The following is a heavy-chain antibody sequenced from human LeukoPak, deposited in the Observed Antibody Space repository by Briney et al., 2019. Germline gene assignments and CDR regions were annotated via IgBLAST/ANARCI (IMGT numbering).Heavy chain of an antibody. CDR1: GGSISSSNW. J-gene: IGHJ5*02. V-gene: IGHV4-4*02. Sequence: PSETLSLTCAVSGGSISSSNWWSWVRQPPGKGLEWIGEIYHSGSTNYNPSLKSRVTISVDKSKNQFSLKLSSVTAADTAVYYCASLLTSHDYGDWFDPWGQGTLVTVSS. CDR3: ASLLTSHDYGDWFDP. CDR2: IYHSGST. D-gene: IGHD4-17*01.